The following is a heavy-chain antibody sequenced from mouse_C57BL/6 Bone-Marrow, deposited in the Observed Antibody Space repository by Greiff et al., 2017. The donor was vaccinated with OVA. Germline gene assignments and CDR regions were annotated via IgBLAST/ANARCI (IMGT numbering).Heavy chain of an antibody. CDR1: GYTFTSYW. D-gene: IGHD3-2*02. CDR2: IHPNSGST. Sequence: VQLQQPGAELVKPGASVKLSCKASGYTFTSYWMHWVKQRPGQGLEWIGMIHPNSGSTNYNEKFKSKATLTVEKSSSTAYMQLSSLTSEDSAVYYGARSAAQAPWYFDVWGTGTTVTVSS. J-gene: IGHJ1*03. CDR3: ARSAAQAPWYFDV. V-gene: IGHV1-64*01.